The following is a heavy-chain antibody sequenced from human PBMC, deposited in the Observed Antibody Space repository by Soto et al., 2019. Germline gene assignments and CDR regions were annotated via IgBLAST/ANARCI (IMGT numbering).Heavy chain of an antibody. CDR1: GFTVSSNY. J-gene: IGHJ6*03. V-gene: IGHV3-66*01. CDR3: ARDGTTYDFWSGYTYYYYMVV. Sequence: PGGSLRLSCAASGFTVSSNYMSWVRQAPGKGLKWVSVIYSGGSTYYADSVKGRFTISRDNSKNTLYLQMNSLRAEDTAVYYCARDGTTYDFWSGYTYYYYMVVWGNGTTVTVSS. CDR2: IYSGGST. D-gene: IGHD3-3*01.